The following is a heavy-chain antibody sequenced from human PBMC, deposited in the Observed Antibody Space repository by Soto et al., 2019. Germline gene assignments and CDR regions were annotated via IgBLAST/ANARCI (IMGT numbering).Heavy chain of an antibody. Sequence: QVQLVQSGAEVKKPGSSVKVSCKASGGTFSSYAIRWVRQAAGQGLEWMGGIIPIFGTANYAQKFQGRVTITADESTSTAYMELSSLRSEDTAVYYCARGVIVGTPGNYYYGMDVWGQGTTVTVSS. CDR1: GGTFSSYA. J-gene: IGHJ6*02. V-gene: IGHV1-69*12. D-gene: IGHD1-26*01. CDR3: ARGVIVGTPGNYYYGMDV. CDR2: IIPIFGTA.